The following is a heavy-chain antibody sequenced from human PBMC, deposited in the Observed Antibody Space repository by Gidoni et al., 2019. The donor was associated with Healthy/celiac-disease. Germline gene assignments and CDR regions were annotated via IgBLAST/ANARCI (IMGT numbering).Heavy chain of an antibody. J-gene: IGHJ4*02. D-gene: IGHD3-3*01. CDR3: AHSSAPHYDFWSGYYTGYYFDY. CDR2: IYWDDDK. CDR1: GFSLSTSGVG. V-gene: IGHV2-5*02. Sequence: QITLKESGPTLVKPTQTLTLTCTFSGFSLSTSGVGVGWIRQPPGKALEWLALIYWDDDKRYSPSLKSRHTITKDTTKNQVVLTMTNKDPVDTATYYCAHSSAPHYDFWSGYYTGYYFDYWGQGTLVTVSS.